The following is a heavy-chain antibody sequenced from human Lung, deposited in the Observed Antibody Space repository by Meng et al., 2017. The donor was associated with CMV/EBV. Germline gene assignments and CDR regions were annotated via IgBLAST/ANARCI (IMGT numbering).Heavy chain of an antibody. Sequence: SGYTFTGYYLHWVRQAPGQGLEWMGWINPNSGGTNFAQNFLDRVTMTRDTPTTTAYMELSRLRSDDTAVYYCARGEYIWDYGPFDIWGQGTLVTVSS. CDR2: INPNSGGT. D-gene: IGHD1-7*01. V-gene: IGHV1-2*02. CDR1: GYTFTGYY. J-gene: IGHJ3*02. CDR3: ARGEYIWDYGPFDI.